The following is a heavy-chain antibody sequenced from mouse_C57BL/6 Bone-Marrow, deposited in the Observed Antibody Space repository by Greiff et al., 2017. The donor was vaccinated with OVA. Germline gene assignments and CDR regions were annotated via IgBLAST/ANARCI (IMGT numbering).Heavy chain of an antibody. CDR2: IDPSDSYT. V-gene: IGHV1-50*01. J-gene: IGHJ2*01. Sequence: VKLQQPGAELVKPGASVKLSCKASGYTFTSYWMQWVKQRPGQGLEWIGEIDPSDSYTNYNQKFKGKATLTVDTSSSTAYMQLSSLTSEDSAVYYCAKSTMIYYFDYWGQGTTLTVSS. D-gene: IGHD2-4*01. CDR1: GYTFTSYW. CDR3: AKSTMIYYFDY.